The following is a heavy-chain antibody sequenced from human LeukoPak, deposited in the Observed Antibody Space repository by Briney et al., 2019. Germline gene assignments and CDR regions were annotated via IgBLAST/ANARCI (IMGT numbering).Heavy chain of an antibody. CDR1: GFTFGDYA. D-gene: IGHD3-10*01. CDR2: VKSQTSGGTT. CDR3: TTDRRFGEFYFDY. V-gene: IGHV3-15*01. J-gene: IGHJ4*02. Sequence: GGSLRLSCTASGFTFGDYAMSWVRQAPGKGLEWVGRVKSQTSGGTTDYAAPVKGRFTISRDDSKNTLYLQMNSLKTEDTAVYYCTTDRRFGEFYFDYWGQGTLVTVSS.